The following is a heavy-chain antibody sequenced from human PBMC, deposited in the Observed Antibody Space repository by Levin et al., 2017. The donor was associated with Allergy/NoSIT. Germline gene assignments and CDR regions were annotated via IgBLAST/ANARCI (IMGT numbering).Heavy chain of an antibody. Sequence: PSETLSLTCTVSGDSITSGTYYWTWLRQPPGKGPEWIGYIYYSGSTYYNPSLKSRVAISIDTSKNQFSLKLSSVTAADTAMYYCARDSTGYSLFDHWGQGTLVTVSS. CDR2: IYYSGST. V-gene: IGHV4-30-4*01. CDR1: GDSITSGTYY. D-gene: IGHD3-9*01. J-gene: IGHJ4*02. CDR3: ARDSTGYSLFDH.